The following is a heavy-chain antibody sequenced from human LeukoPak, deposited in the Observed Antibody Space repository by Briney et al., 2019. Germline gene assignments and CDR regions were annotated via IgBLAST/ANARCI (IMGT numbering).Heavy chain of an antibody. V-gene: IGHV4-59*08. D-gene: IGHD6-19*01. CDR3: ARQVSWVSSGSEYYFDY. CDR2: IYYSGST. J-gene: IGHJ4*02. CDR1: GGSISSYY. Sequence: SETLSLTCTVSGGSISSYYWSWIRQPPGKGLEWLGYIYYSGSTNYNPSLKSRVTISVDTSKNQFSLKLSSVTAADTAVYYCARQVSWVSSGSEYYFDYWGQGTLVTVSS.